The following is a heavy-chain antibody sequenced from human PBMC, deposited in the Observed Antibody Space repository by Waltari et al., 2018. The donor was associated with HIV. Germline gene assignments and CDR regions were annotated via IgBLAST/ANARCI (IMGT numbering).Heavy chain of an antibody. D-gene: IGHD3-10*01. Sequence: EVQLVQSGGGLIKPGGSLRLSCAASGFSVSSYWMPWFRKTPGKGLVWVSRINIDGSRIDYADSVRGRFTISRDSAKNTLSLQMNSLTEEDTAVYYCSRDTFGEYDYWGQGTLVTVSS. CDR3: SRDTFGEYDY. J-gene: IGHJ4*02. V-gene: IGHV3-74*01. CDR1: GFSVSSYW. CDR2: INIDGSRI.